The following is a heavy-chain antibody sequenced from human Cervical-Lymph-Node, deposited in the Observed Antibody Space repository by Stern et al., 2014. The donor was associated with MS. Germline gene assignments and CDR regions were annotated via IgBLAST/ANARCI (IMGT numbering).Heavy chain of an antibody. D-gene: IGHD5-18*01. V-gene: IGHV2-70*01. J-gene: IGHJ3*02. Sequence: QVTLKESGPALVKPTQTLTLTCTFSGFSLSTSGMCVSWIRQPPGKALEWLALIDWDDDKYYSTSLKTRLTISKDTSKNQVVLTMTNMDPVDTATYYCARLATAMPSGLPTDAFDIWGQGTMVTVSS. CDR2: IDWDDDK. CDR3: ARLATAMPSGLPTDAFDI. CDR1: GFSLSTSGMC.